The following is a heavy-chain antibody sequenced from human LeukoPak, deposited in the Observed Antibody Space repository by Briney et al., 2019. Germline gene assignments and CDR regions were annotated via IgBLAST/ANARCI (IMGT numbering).Heavy chain of an antibody. CDR3: AKDYYDSSGYYGPFDY. CDR2: IWYDGSNK. Sequence: GGSLRLSCAASGFTFSSYGMHWVRQAPGKGLEWVAVIWYDGSNKYYADSVKGRFTISRDSSKNTLYLQMNSLRAEDTAVYYCAKDYYDSSGYYGPFDYWGQGTLVAVSS. J-gene: IGHJ4*02. CDR1: GFTFSSYG. V-gene: IGHV3-33*06. D-gene: IGHD3-22*01.